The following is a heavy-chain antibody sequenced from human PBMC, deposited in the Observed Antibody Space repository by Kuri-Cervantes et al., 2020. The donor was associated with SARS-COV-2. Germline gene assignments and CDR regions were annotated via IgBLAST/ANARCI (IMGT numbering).Heavy chain of an antibody. J-gene: IGHJ5*02. CDR1: GFTVSSNY. CDR2: IYSGGST. V-gene: IGHV3-53*01. Sequence: GESLKISCAASGFTVSSNYMSWVRQAPRKGLEWVSVIYSGGSTYYADSVKGRFTISRDNSKNTLYLQMNSLRAEDTAVYYCARERGLRGWFDPWGQGTLVTVSS. CDR3: ARERGLRGWFDP.